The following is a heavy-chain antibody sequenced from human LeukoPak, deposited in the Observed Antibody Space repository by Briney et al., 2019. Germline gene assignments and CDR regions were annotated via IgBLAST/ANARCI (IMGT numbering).Heavy chain of an antibody. Sequence: SETLSLTCAVYGGSFSGHYWSWIRQFTGKGLEWIGEVNHSGSANYNPSLKSRVTISADTSKNQFSLESSSVTAADTAVYFCARAARAGDKRFDYWGQGTLVTVSS. V-gene: IGHV4-34*01. CDR1: GGSFSGHY. CDR3: ARAARAGDKRFDY. CDR2: VNHSGSA. D-gene: IGHD6-13*01. J-gene: IGHJ4*02.